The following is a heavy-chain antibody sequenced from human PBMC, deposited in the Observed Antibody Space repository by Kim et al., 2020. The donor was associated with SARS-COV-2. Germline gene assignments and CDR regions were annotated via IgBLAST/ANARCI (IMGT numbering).Heavy chain of an antibody. J-gene: IGHJ4*02. CDR2: ISSSSSTI. D-gene: IGHD2-2*01. CDR3: ARVVPTAIRNPTFDY. V-gene: IGHV3-48*02. Sequence: GGSLRLSCAASGFTFSSYSMNWVRQAPGKGLEWVSYISSSSSTIYYADSVKGRFTISRENAKNSLYLQMNSLRDEDTAVYYCARVVPTAIRNPTFDYWGQGTLFTVSS. CDR1: GFTFSSYS.